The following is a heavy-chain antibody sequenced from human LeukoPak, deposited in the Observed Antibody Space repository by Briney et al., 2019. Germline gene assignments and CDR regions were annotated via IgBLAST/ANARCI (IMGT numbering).Heavy chain of an antibody. CDR3: ARSSVRRYYFDY. J-gene: IGHJ4*02. D-gene: IGHD6-6*01. CDR1: GGTFSSYA. V-gene: IGHV1-69*05. CDR2: IIPIFGTA. Sequence: GSSVKVSCKASGGTFSSYAISWVRQAPGQGPEWMGGIIPIFGTANYAQKFQGRVTITTDESTSTAYMELSSLRSEDTAVYYCARSSVRRYYFDYWGQGTLVTVSS.